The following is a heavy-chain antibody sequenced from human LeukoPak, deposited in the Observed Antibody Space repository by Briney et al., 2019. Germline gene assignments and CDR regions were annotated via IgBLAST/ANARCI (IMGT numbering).Heavy chain of an antibody. CDR2: IYSSGTT. Sequence: PGGSLRLSCVASGFPVSSNYMSWVRQAPGKGLEWVSVIYSSGTTYYADSVKGRFTISRDNSKNTLYLQMNSLRAEDTAVYYCARSTPPIGRSTYYFDYWGQGTLVTVSS. V-gene: IGHV3-53*01. J-gene: IGHJ4*02. CDR1: GFPVSSNY. D-gene: IGHD1-1*01. CDR3: ARSTPPIGRSTYYFDY.